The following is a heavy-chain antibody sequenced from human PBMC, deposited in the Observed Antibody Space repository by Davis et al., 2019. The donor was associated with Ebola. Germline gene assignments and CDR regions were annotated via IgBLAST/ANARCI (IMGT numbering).Heavy chain of an antibody. D-gene: IGHD3-22*01. CDR3: ARSPYYYDSSGYDDAFDI. Sequence: PSETLSLTCAVYGGSFSGYYWSWIRQPPGKGLEWIGEINHSGSTNYNPSLKSRVTISVDTSKNQFSLKLSSVTAADTAVYYCARSPYYYDSSGYDDAFDIWGQGTMVTVSS. CDR2: INHSGST. CDR1: GGSFSGYY. V-gene: IGHV4-34*01. J-gene: IGHJ3*02.